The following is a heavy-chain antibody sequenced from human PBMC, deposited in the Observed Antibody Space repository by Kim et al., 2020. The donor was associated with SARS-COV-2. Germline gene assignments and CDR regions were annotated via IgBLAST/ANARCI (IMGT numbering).Heavy chain of an antibody. Sequence: GGSLRLSCAASGFTFSSYAMHWVRQAPGKGLEWVAVISYDGSNKYYADSVKGRFTISRDNSKNTLYLQMNSLRAEDTAVYYCARDVRDSGSYSFDYWGQGTLVTVSS. V-gene: IGHV3-30*04. D-gene: IGHD1-26*01. J-gene: IGHJ4*02. CDR1: GFTFSSYA. CDR2: ISYDGSNK. CDR3: ARDVRDSGSYSFDY.